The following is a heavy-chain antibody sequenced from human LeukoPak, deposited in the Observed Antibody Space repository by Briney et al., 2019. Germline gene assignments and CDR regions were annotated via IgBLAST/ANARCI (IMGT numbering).Heavy chain of an antibody. CDR2: IYYSEST. Sequence: SETLSLTCTVSGGSISSGDYYWSWIRQPPGKGLEWIGYIYYSESTYYNPSLKSRVTISVDTSKNRFSLKLSSVTAADTAVYYCATHSSGYDSGNDAFDIWGQGTMVTVSS. CDR3: ATHSSGYDSGNDAFDI. V-gene: IGHV4-30-4*08. D-gene: IGHD3-22*01. J-gene: IGHJ3*02. CDR1: GGSISSGDYY.